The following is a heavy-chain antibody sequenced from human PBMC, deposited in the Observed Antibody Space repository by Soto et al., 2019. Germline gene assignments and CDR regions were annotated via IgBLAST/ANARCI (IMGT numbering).Heavy chain of an antibody. J-gene: IGHJ5*02. CDR3: ARDAHTEHNWFDP. CDR2: ISSSSSYI. V-gene: IGHV3-21*01. Sequence: EVQLVESGGGLVKPGGSLRLSCAASGFTFSSYSMNWVRQAPGKGLEWVSSISSSSSYIYYADSVKGRFTISRDNAKNSLYLQMNSLRADDTAVYYCARDAHTEHNWFDPWGQGTLVTVSS. D-gene: IGHD5-18*01. CDR1: GFTFSSYS.